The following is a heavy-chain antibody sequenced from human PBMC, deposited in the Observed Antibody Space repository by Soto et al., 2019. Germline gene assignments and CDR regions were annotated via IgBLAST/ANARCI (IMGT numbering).Heavy chain of an antibody. D-gene: IGHD5-12*01. J-gene: IGHJ4*02. CDR1: GGSISSYY. Sequence: SETLSLTCTVSGGSISSYYWSWIRQPPGKGLEWIGYIYYSGSTNYNPSLKSRVTISVDTSKNQFSLKLSSVTAADTAVYYCARSRDGYNSDDYWGQGTLVTVS. CDR3: ARSRDGYNSDDY. V-gene: IGHV4-59*01. CDR2: IYYSGST.